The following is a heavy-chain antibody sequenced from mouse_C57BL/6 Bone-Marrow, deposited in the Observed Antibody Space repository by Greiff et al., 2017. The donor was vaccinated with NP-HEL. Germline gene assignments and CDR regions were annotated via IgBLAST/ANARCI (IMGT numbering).Heavy chain of an antibody. D-gene: IGHD1-1*01. CDR1: GYSFTGYF. Sequence: DVQLQESGPELVKPGDSVKISCKASGYSFTGYFMNWVMQSHGKSLEWIGRINPYNGDTFYNQKFKGKATLTVDKSSSTAHMELRSLTSEDSAVYYCARSTTVVATLDYWYFDVWGTGTTVTVSS. CDR2: INPYNGDT. J-gene: IGHJ1*03. V-gene: IGHV1-20*01. CDR3: ARSTTVVATLDYWYFDV.